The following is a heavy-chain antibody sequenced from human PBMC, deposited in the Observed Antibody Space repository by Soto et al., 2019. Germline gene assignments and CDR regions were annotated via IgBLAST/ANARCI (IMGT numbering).Heavy chain of an antibody. V-gene: IGHV3-74*03. Sequence: GGSLRLSCGASGFTLSSLFMHWVRQGPGKGLVWVSRISNDGSTTTYADSVKGRFTISRDNAKNTLYLQMNSLRAEDTAVYFCVRDQDSRGFSVFNLWGQGTQVTVSS. J-gene: IGHJ5*02. CDR2: ISNDGSTT. D-gene: IGHD3-22*01. CDR3: VRDQDSRGFSVFNL. CDR1: GFTLSSLF.